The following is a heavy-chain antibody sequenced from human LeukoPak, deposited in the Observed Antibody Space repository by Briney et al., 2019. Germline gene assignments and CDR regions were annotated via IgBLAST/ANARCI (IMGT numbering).Heavy chain of an antibody. CDR1: GGSFSGYY. V-gene: IGHV4-34*01. Sequence: PSETLSLTCAVYGGSFSGYYWSWIRQPPGKGLEWIAEINQSGSTNYNPSLKSRVTISVDTSKNQFSLKLSSVTAADTAVYYCARNPFKRDSSGYFFDYWGQGTLVTVSS. D-gene: IGHD3-22*01. J-gene: IGHJ4*02. CDR2: INQSGST. CDR3: ARNPFKRDSSGYFFDY.